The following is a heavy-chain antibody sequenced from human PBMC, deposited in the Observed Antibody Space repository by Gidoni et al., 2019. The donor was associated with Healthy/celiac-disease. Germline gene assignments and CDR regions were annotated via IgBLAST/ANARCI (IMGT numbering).Heavy chain of an antibody. CDR3: AAKTYYYDSSGYPHFDD. Sequence: QMQPVPSGPEVKKPGTSVQVSCKASGFTFTSPGMQWVRQARGQRLEWIGWIVVGSGNTNDTQKLQERVTIPRDMSTSTAYMELSSLRSEDTAVYYCAAKTYYYDSSGYPHFDDWGQGTLVTVSS. CDR1: GFTFTSPG. J-gene: IGHJ4*02. CDR2: IVVGSGNT. D-gene: IGHD3-22*01. V-gene: IGHV1-58*02.